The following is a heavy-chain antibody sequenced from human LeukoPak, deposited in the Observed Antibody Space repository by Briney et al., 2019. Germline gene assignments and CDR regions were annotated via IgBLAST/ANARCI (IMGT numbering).Heavy chain of an antibody. CDR2: FDPEDGET. CDR3: ATPIVRVGSFDI. Sequence: ASVKVSCKVSGYTLTELSMHWVRQAPGNGLEWMGGFDPEDGETIYAQKFQGRVTMTEDTSTDTAYMELSSLRSEDTAVYYCATPIVRVGSFDIWGQGTMVTVSS. V-gene: IGHV1-24*01. J-gene: IGHJ3*02. CDR1: GYTLTELS. D-gene: IGHD3-22*01.